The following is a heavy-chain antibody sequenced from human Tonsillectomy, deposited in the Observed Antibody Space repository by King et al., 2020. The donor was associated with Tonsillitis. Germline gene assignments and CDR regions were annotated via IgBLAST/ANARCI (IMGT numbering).Heavy chain of an antibody. J-gene: IGHJ6*02. V-gene: IGHV3-21*01. CDR2: ISSSSSYI. Sequence: VQLVESGGGLVKPGGSLRLSCAASGFTFSSYSMNWVRQAPGKGLEWVSSISSSSSYIYYADSVKGRFTISRDNAKNSLYLQMNSLRAEDTGVYYCARAGLVVVAATGYYGMDVWGQGTTVTVSS. CDR3: ARAGLVVVAATGYYGMDV. CDR1: GFTFSSYS. D-gene: IGHD2-15*01.